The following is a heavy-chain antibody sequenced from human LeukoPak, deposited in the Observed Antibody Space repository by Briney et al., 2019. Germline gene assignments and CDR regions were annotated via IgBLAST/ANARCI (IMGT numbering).Heavy chain of an antibody. V-gene: IGHV1-18*01. CDR2: ISAYNGNT. D-gene: IGHD6-13*01. Sequence: ASVKVSCKASGYTFTSYGISWARQAPGQGLEWMGWISAYNGNTNYAQKLQGRVTMTTDTSTSTAYMELSSLRSEDTAVYYCARPAGLGQQLSYWGQGTLVTVSS. J-gene: IGHJ4*02. CDR1: GYTFTSYG. CDR3: ARPAGLGQQLSY.